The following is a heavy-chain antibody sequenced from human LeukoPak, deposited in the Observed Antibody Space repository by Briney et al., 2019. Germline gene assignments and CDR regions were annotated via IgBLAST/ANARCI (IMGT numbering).Heavy chain of an antibody. CDR2: IKEDGSEK. CDR1: GFTFSTYW. J-gene: IGHJ4*02. Sequence: PGGSLRLSSAASGFTFSTYWMSWVRQAPGKGLEWVANIKEDGSEKYYGDSVKGRFTISRDNAKNSLYLQMNSLRAEDTAVYYCARDSSGYQWGQGTLVTVSP. V-gene: IGHV3-7*01. D-gene: IGHD3-22*01. CDR3: ARDSSGYQ.